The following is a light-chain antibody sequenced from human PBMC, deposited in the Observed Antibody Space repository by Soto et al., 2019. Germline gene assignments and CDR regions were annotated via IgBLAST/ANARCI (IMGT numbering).Light chain of an antibody. V-gene: IGLV2-14*03. J-gene: IGLJ1*01. CDR3: NSYTNSNTLPV. CDR1: SGDFGGYNY. CDR2: GVT. Sequence: QSALTQPASVSGSPGQSITISCTGASGDFGGYNYVSWYQQHPGKAPQLLIYGVTNRLSGVSNRFSGSKSGNTASLTISGLQADDEAEYYCNSYTNSNTLPVFGTGTKVTVL.